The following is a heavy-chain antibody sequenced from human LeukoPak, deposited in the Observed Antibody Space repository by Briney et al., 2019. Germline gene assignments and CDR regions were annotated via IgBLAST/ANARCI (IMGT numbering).Heavy chain of an antibody. CDR1: GFTFSSYG. CDR2: ISYDGSNK. V-gene: IGHV3-30*03. CDR3: ARDTRWRGDDWGYYFDY. J-gene: IGHJ4*02. Sequence: PGRSLRLSCAASGFTFSSYGMHWVRQAPGKGLEWVAVISYDGSNKYYADSVKGRFTISRDNSKNTLYLQMNSLRAEDTAVYYCARDTRWRGDDWGYYFDYWGQGTLVTVSS. D-gene: IGHD7-27*01.